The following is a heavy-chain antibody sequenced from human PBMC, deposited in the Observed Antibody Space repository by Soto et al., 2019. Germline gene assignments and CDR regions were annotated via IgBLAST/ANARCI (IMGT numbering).Heavy chain of an antibody. J-gene: IGHJ4*02. D-gene: IGHD3-3*01. V-gene: IGHV6-1*01. CDR1: GDSVSIYSAA. Sequence: TCVISGDSVSIYSAAWNWIRQSPSGGLEWLGRTYYWSNWYNDYAVSVKSRMIINPDTSKNQFSLQLNSVTPEDTAVYYCARWSGRAVDYWGQGTLVTVSS. CDR2: TYYWSNWYN. CDR3: ARWSGRAVDY.